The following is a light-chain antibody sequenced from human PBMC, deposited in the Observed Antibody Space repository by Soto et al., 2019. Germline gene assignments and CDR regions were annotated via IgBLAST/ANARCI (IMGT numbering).Light chain of an antibody. Sequence: QSVLTQPPSVSGAPGQRVTISCTGSSSNIGAGYDVHWYQQLPGTAPKLLIYGNSNRPSGVPDRFSGSKSGTSASLAITGLQAEDEADYYFQSYDSSLSGWVFGGGTQPTVL. CDR3: QSYDSSLSGWV. CDR1: SSNIGAGYD. V-gene: IGLV1-40*01. J-gene: IGLJ7*01. CDR2: GNS.